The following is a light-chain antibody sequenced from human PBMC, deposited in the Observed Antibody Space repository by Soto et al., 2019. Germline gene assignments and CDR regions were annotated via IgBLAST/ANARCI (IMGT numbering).Light chain of an antibody. CDR1: SSDVGSFDS. CDR2: DVS. J-gene: IGLJ1*01. CDR3: SSFTTSSTLV. Sequence: QSVLPQPASVSGSPGQPITISCTGTSSDVGSFDSVAWYQHNPGKAPKLMIYDVSNRPSGVSSRFSGSKSGNTASLSISGLQTEDEANYYCSSFTTSSTLVFGTGTKVTVL. V-gene: IGLV2-14*01.